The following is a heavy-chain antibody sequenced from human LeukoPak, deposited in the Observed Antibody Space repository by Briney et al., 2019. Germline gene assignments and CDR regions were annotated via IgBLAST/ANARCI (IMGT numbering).Heavy chain of an antibody. Sequence: GGSLRLSCAASGFTVSNNYMTWVRQAPGKGLEWVSVIYSGGNTYYADSVKGRFTISRDNSKNTLHLQMNSLRAEDTAVYYCARDYCSSTSCFFDYWGQGTLVTVSS. CDR1: GFTVSNNY. CDR2: IYSGGNT. J-gene: IGHJ4*02. D-gene: IGHD2-2*01. V-gene: IGHV3-53*05. CDR3: ARDYCSSTSCFFDY.